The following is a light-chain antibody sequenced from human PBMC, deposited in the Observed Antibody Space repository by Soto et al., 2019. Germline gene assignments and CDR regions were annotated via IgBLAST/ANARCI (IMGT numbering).Light chain of an antibody. CDR2: ATS. CDR3: QSFDNSLSGVV. CDR1: GSNIGAHYD. V-gene: IGLV1-40*01. J-gene: IGLJ3*02. Sequence: QSVLTQPPSVSGAPGQRVTISCTGSGSNIGAHYDVHWYQQVPGTAPKLVIYATSNRSSGVPNRFSGSKSGTSASLAITGLQTEDEAVYYCQSFDNSLSGVVFGEGTQLTVL.